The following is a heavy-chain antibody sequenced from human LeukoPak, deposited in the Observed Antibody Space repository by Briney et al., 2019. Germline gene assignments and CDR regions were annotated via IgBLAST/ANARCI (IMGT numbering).Heavy chain of an antibody. CDR3: ATKQWLAPPPDS. J-gene: IGHJ4*02. Sequence: GGSLRLSCAASGFIFSKYWMLWVRQAPGKGLESVSRINTDGTVTTYADSVKGRFTVSRDNADNTMFLQMNSVRDEDTAVYYCATKQWLAPPPDSWGQGTPVTVSS. D-gene: IGHD6-19*01. V-gene: IGHV3-74*01. CDR2: INTDGTVT. CDR1: GFIFSKYW.